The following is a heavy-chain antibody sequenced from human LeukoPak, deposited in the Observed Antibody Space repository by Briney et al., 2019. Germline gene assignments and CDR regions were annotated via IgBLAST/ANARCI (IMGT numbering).Heavy chain of an antibody. V-gene: IGHV3-48*03. CDR2: ISSSGSTI. J-gene: IGHJ4*02. CDR3: ANDLGWIQLNLG. CDR1: GFTFSSYE. D-gene: IGHD5-18*01. Sequence: GGSLRLSCAASGFTFSSYEMNWVRQAPGKGLEWVSYISSSGSTIYYADSVKGRFTISRDNAKNTVYLQMNSLRAEDTAVYYCANDLGWIQLNLGRGQGALVTVSS.